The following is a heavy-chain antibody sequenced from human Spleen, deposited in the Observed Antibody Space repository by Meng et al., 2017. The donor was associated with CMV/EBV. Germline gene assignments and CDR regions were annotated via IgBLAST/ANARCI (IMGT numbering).Heavy chain of an antibody. D-gene: IGHD6-25*01. CDR1: GFRFNTFG. Sequence: GESLKISCAASGFRFNTFGMNWVRQAPGEGLEWVSFISSGSRTVSYADSVKGRFTLSRDDANNSVYLQMNSLRAEDTAVYYCARDYPPYGSSGYYLDNWGQGILVTVS. J-gene: IGHJ4*02. CDR2: ISSGSRTV. V-gene: IGHV3-48*04. CDR3: ARDYPPYGSSGYYLDN.